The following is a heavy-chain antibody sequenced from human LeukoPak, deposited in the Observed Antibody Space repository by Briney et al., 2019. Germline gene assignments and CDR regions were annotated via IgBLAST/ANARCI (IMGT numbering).Heavy chain of an antibody. CDR3: AAGFLADYYDSSGHYYYYYGMDV. Sequence: SVKVSCKASGFTFTSSAMQWVRQARGQRLEWIGWIVVGSGNTNYAQKFQERVTITRDMSTSTAYMELSSLRSEDTAVYYCAAGFLADYYDSSGHYYYYYGMDVWGQGTTVTVSS. J-gene: IGHJ6*02. CDR1: GFTFTSSA. V-gene: IGHV1-58*02. D-gene: IGHD3-22*01. CDR2: IVVGSGNT.